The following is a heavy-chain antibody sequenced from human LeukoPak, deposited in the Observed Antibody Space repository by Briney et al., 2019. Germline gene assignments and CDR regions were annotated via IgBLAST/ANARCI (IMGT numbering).Heavy chain of an antibody. D-gene: IGHD3-10*01. V-gene: IGHV4-61*02. Sequence: PSETLSLTCTVSGGSISSGSYYWSWIRQPAGKGLEWIGRIYSSGSTNYNPSLKSRVTISVDTSKNHFFLKLTSVTAADTAVYYCAREWTGFIDAFDVWGQGTMATVSS. CDR3: AREWTGFIDAFDV. CDR2: IYSSGST. J-gene: IGHJ3*01. CDR1: GGSISSGSYY.